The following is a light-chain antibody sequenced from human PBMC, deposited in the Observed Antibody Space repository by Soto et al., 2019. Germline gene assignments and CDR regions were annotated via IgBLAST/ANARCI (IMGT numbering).Light chain of an antibody. V-gene: IGKV3-20*01. Sequence: ESVLTPSPGTLSLSPGERATLSCRASQSDSSSHLAWYQHKAGKARRLLIYGASSRPSDIPDRLIRGGSATDFTLTIGGLAAEDFALYSFQQGGASRSYGQGTRVEIK. J-gene: IGKJ1*01. CDR1: QSDSSSH. CDR3: QQGGASRS. CDR2: GAS.